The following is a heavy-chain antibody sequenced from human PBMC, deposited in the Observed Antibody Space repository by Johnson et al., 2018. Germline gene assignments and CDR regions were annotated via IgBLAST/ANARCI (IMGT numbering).Heavy chain of an antibody. CDR2: IYYSGST. CDR1: GGSISSYY. J-gene: IGHJ6*02. V-gene: IGHV4-59*01. D-gene: IGHD3-22*01. Sequence: QVQLQESGPGLVKPSETLSLTCTVSGGSISSYYWSWIRQPPGKGLEWIGYIYYSGSTNYNPSLKSRVTISVDTSKNQFSRKLSSVTAADTAVYYCARVGDSSGYPRDPHYYDHYGMDVWGQGTTVTGSS. CDR3: ARVGDSSGYPRDPHYYDHYGMDV.